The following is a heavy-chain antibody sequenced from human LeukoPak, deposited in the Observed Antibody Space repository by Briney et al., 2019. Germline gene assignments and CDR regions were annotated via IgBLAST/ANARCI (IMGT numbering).Heavy chain of an antibody. Sequence: SETLSLTCTVSGGSVSSGSYCWSWIRQPPGKGLEWIGYIYYSGSTNYNPSLKSRVTISVDTSKNQFSLKLSSVTATETAVYYCARVVTDSSGYKGFDYGGQGTLVTVSS. CDR3: ARVVTDSSGYKGFDY. CDR2: IYYSGST. J-gene: IGHJ4*02. CDR1: GGSVSSGSYC. V-gene: IGHV4-61*01. D-gene: IGHD3-22*01.